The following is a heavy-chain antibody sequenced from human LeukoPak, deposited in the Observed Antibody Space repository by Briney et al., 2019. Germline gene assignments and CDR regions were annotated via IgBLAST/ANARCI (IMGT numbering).Heavy chain of an antibody. J-gene: IGHJ4*02. D-gene: IGHD1-26*01. V-gene: IGHV4-30-4*08. CDR1: GGSISSGDYY. CDR2: IYYSGST. CDR3: ARGGGQWELLDY. Sequence: RPSQTLSLTCTVSGGSISSGDYYWSWIRQPPGKGLEWIGYIYYSGSTDYNPSLKSRVSISVDTSKNQFSLKLRSVTAADTAVYYCARGGGQWELLDYWGQGTLVTVSS.